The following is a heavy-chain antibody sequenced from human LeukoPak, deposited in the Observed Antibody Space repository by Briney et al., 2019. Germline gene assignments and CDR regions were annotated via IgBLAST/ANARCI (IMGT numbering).Heavy chain of an antibody. CDR3: ARHGPGYSSVFDY. CDR1: GGSISSGGYF. J-gene: IGHJ4*02. Sequence: PSQTLSLTCTVSGGSISSGGYFWTWIRQHPGKGLEWIGYIYYSGSTYNNPSLKSRVTISVDTSKNQFSLNLSSVTAADTAVYYCARHGPGYSSVFDYWGQGTLVTVSS. CDR2: IYYSGST. V-gene: IGHV4-31*03. D-gene: IGHD6-19*01.